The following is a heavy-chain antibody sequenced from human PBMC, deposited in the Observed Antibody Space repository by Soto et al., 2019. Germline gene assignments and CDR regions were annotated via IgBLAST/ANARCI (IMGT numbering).Heavy chain of an antibody. CDR3: ASAWTRYCSSTSCYGIHY. V-gene: IGHV3-33*01. Sequence: QVQLVESGGGVVQPGRSLRLSCAASGFTFSSYGMHWVRQAPGKGLEWVAVIWYDGSNKYYADSVKGRFTISRDNSKNTLYLQMNSLRAEDTAVYYCASAWTRYCSSTSCYGIHYWGQGTLVTVSS. J-gene: IGHJ4*02. CDR1: GFTFSSYG. D-gene: IGHD2-2*01. CDR2: IWYDGSNK.